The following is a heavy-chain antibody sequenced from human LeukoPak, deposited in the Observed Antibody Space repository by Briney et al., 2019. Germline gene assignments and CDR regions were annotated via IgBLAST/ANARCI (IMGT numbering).Heavy chain of an antibody. J-gene: IGHJ6*03. V-gene: IGHV4-59*01. CDR2: FYYSGGT. CDR3: ASADKFYYYMDV. CDR1: GDSSSSYS. Sequence: PSETLSLTCSVSGDSSSSYSLSWIRQRPEKGLEWIGSFYYSGGTDYIPSLVSRLTIYMDTSKTQLSLRLRSVTAADTAVYYCASADKFYYYMDVWGKGTPVTASS.